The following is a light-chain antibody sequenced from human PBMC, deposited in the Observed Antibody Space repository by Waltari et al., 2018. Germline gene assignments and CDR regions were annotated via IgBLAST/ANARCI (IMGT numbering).Light chain of an antibody. Sequence: EIVLTQSPATLSLSPGERATHSCRASQSVSSYLVWYQQKPGQAPRLLIYDASNRATGIPARFSGSGSGTDFTLTISSLEPEDFAVYYCQQRVNWPLTFGGGTNVEI. CDR1: QSVSSY. V-gene: IGKV3-11*01. CDR3: QQRVNWPLT. CDR2: DAS. J-gene: IGKJ4*01.